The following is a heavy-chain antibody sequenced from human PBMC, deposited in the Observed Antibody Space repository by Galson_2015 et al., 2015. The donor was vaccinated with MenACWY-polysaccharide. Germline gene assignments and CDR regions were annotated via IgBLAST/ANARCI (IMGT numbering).Heavy chain of an antibody. CDR2: IQYDGSQK. CDR1: GLKFRGSG. V-gene: IGHV3-33*01. CDR3: AREGSRIVFHAFDV. J-gene: IGHJ3*01. D-gene: IGHD3-10*02. Sequence: SLRLSCAASGLKFRGSGMHWVRQAPGKGLEWVAVIQYDGSQKQYIDSVKGRFTISRDNSKNTLYLEMNSLRAEDTALYYCAREGSRIVFHAFDVWGQGTMVLVSS.